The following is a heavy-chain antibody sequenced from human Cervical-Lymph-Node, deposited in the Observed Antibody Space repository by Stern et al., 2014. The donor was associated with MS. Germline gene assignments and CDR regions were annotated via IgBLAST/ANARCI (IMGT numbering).Heavy chain of an antibody. V-gene: IGHV1-69*06. CDR2: IIPDFGTA. Sequence: QMQLVESGGEVNKPGTSVKLSCKASGGTFSSYAIHWVRQAPGQGLEWVGGIIPDFGTANYAQKFKGRFTITGDKSKNTALMELSSLRSEDTAVYFCARGELKEGLVRGMDVWGQGTTVTVSS. CDR1: GGTFSSYA. CDR3: ARGELKEGLVRGMDV. D-gene: IGHD1-26*01. J-gene: IGHJ6*02.